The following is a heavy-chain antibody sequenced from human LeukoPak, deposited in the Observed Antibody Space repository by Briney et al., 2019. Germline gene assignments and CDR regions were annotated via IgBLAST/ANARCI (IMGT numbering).Heavy chain of an antibody. J-gene: IGHJ4*02. CDR1: GFTFSSYA. CDR2: ISGSGGST. D-gene: IGHD4-17*01. CDR3: AKYRGYGDMYYFDY. V-gene: IGHV3-23*01. Sequence: PGGSLRLSCAASGFTFSSYAMGWVRQAPGKGLEWVSAISGSGGSTYYADSVKGRFTISRDNSKNTLYLQMNSLRAEDTAVYYCAKYRGYGDMYYFDYWGQGTLVTVSS.